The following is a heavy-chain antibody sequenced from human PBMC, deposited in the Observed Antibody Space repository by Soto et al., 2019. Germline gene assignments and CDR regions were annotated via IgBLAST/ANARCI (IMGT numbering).Heavy chain of an antibody. CDR2: IYYSGST. J-gene: IGHJ3*02. CDR3: ARGVVDYGDYGNAFDI. D-gene: IGHD4-17*01. CDR1: GGSISSGGYY. V-gene: IGHV4-31*03. Sequence: SETLSLTCTVSGGSISSGGYYWSWIRQHPGKGLEWIGYIYYSGSTYYNPSLKSRVTISVDTSKNQFSLKLSSVTAADTAVYYCARGVVDYGDYGNAFDIWGQGTMVTVSS.